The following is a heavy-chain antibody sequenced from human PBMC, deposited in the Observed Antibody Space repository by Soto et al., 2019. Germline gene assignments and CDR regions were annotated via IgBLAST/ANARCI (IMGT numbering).Heavy chain of an antibody. J-gene: IGHJ3*02. CDR1: GLTFSSYA. CDR3: AKPYLKYSSSWYLAFDI. Sequence: EVQLLESGGGLVQPGGSLRLSCAASGLTFSSYAMPWVRQAPGKGLEWVSTISGSGDTTYYVDSVKGRFTISRDNSKNTLYLQINSLRAEDTAVYYCAKPYLKYSSSWYLAFDIWGQGTMVTVSS. V-gene: IGHV3-23*01. CDR2: ISGSGDTT. D-gene: IGHD6-13*01.